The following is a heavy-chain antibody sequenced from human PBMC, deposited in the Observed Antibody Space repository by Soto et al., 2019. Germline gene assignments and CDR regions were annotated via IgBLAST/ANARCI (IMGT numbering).Heavy chain of an antibody. J-gene: IGHJ6*02. Sequence: GGSLRLSCAASGFTFSSYGMHWVRQAPGKGLEWVTIISYDGSNKYYAESVKGRFTVSRDNSNNTLYLQMNSLRAEDTAVYYCAKDLISYDPYYYYGMDAWGQGTTVTVSS. D-gene: IGHD2-21*01. V-gene: IGHV3-30*18. CDR1: GFTFSSYG. CDR3: AKDLISYDPYYYYGMDA. CDR2: ISYDGSNK.